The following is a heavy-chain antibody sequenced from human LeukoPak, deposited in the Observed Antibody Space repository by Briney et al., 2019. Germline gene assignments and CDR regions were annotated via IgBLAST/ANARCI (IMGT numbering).Heavy chain of an antibody. Sequence: GSLRLSCAASGFTVSSYWMSWVRQAPGKGLEWVANIKQDGSEKYYVDSVKGRFTISRDNAKNSLYLQMNSLRAEDTAVYYCARDAIVSSGYWGQGTLVTVSS. V-gene: IGHV3-7*01. CDR1: GFTVSSYW. CDR3: ARDAIVSSGY. J-gene: IGHJ4*02. D-gene: IGHD3-22*01. CDR2: IKQDGSEK.